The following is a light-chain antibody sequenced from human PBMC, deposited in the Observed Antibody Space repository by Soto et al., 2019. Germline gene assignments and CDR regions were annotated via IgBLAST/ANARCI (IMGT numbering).Light chain of an antibody. CDR2: AAS. Sequence: DIQMTQSPSSLSASVGDRVMITCRASQSITGYLNWYQQKPGKAPKLLIYAASNLQSGVPSRFSVSGSGTDFTLTISSLQPEDFATYFCQQSQNIPYTFGQGTKLEIK. V-gene: IGKV1-39*01. CDR3: QQSQNIPYT. J-gene: IGKJ2*01. CDR1: QSITGY.